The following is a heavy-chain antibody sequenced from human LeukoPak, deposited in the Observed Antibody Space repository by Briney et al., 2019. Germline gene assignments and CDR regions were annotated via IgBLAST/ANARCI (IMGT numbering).Heavy chain of an antibody. Sequence: SETLSLTCTVSGGSISSYYWSWIRQPPGKGLEWIGYIYYSGSTNYNPSLKSRVTISVDTSKNQFSLKLSSVTAADTAVYYCARVVVAANYKTRFDPWGQGTLVTVSS. CDR2: IYYSGST. V-gene: IGHV4-59*01. J-gene: IGHJ5*02. D-gene: IGHD2-15*01. CDR3: ARVVVAANYKTRFDP. CDR1: GGSISSYY.